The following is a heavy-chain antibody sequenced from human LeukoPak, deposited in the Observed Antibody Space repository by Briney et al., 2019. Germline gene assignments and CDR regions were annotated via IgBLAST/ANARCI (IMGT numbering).Heavy chain of an antibody. CDR3: ARGDGGGGYYIDF. V-gene: IGHV1-8*02. Sequence: GASVKVSCKASGFTFTDYDINWLRQAPGQSLQWMGWLRPKSGHTGFEQKFQGRLSMTSNASIITAYLELSNLKSEDTAIYFCARGDGGGGYYIDFWGQGTPVTVAS. CDR2: LRPKSGHT. J-gene: IGHJ4*02. D-gene: IGHD3-16*01. CDR1: GFTFTDYD.